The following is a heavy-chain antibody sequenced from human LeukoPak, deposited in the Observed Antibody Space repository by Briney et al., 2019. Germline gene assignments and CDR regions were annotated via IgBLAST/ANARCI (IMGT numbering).Heavy chain of an antibody. J-gene: IGHJ4*02. D-gene: IGHD5-12*01. CDR1: GGSISSHY. CDR2: IYYSGST. V-gene: IGHV4-59*11. Sequence: PSEALSLTCTVSGGSISSHYWSWIRQPPGKGLEWIGYIYYSGSTNYNPSLKSRVTISVDTSKNQFSLKLSSVTAADTAVYYCARGYSGYDARLDYWGQGTLVTVSS. CDR3: ARGYSGYDARLDY.